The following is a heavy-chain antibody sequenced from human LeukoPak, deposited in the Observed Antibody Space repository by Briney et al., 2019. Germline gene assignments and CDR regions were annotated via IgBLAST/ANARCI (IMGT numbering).Heavy chain of an antibody. Sequence: GGSLRLSCAASVFTFSTYWMHWVRQAPGKGLVWVSRINTDGSGTIYADSVKGRFTISRDNAKNTVYLQMNSLRVEDTAVYYCARGIVGTTMGRYWGQGTLVTVSS. CDR2: INTDGSGT. J-gene: IGHJ4*02. CDR1: VFTFSTYW. D-gene: IGHD1-26*01. V-gene: IGHV3-74*01. CDR3: ARGIVGTTMGRY.